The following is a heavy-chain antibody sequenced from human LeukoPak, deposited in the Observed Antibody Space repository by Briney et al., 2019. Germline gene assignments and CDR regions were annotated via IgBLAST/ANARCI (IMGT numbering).Heavy chain of an antibody. D-gene: IGHD6-13*01. V-gene: IGHV3-73*01. Sequence: GGSLRLSCAASGFTFSGSSIHWVRQASGKGLEWVGLIRTKANTYATAYAALVTGRFTISRDDSKTTSYLQMNSLKTEDTALYFCTTSYSGNSWYDWFGPWGQGTLVTVSS. CDR3: TTSYSGNSWYDWFGP. CDR2: IRTKANTYAT. CDR1: GFTFSGSS. J-gene: IGHJ5*02.